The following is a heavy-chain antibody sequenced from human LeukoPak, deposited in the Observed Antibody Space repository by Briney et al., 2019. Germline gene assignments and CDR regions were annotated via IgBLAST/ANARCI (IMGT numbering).Heavy chain of an antibody. CDR1: GFTFSSYW. CDR3: ARDSSGYYYEAPYYYYMDV. J-gene: IGHJ6*03. Sequence: GGSLRLSCAASGFTFSSYWMSWVRQAPGKGLEWVANIKQDGSEKYCVDSVKGRFTISRDNAKNSLYLQMNSLRAEDTAVYYCARDSSGYYYEAPYYYYMDVWGKGTTVTVSS. CDR2: IKQDGSEK. V-gene: IGHV3-7*01. D-gene: IGHD3-22*01.